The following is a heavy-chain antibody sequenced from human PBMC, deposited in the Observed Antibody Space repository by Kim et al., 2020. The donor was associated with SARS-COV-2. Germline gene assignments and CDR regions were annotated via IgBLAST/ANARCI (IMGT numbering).Heavy chain of an antibody. Sequence: GGSLILSCAASGFTFSSYEMNWVRQAPGKGLEWVSYISSSGSTIYYADSVKGRFTISRDNAKNSLYLQINRLRAEDTAVYYCARAKGTYYYDSSVDRDAFDIWGQGTMVTVSS. CDR1: GFTFSSYE. J-gene: IGHJ3*02. CDR3: ARAKGTYYYDSSVDRDAFDI. V-gene: IGHV3-48*03. D-gene: IGHD3-22*01. CDR2: ISSSGSTI.